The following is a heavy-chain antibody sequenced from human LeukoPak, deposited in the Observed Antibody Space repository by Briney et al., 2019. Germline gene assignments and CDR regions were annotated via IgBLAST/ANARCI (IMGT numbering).Heavy chain of an antibody. CDR1: GGSISSYY. V-gene: IGHV4-4*07. CDR2: IYTSGST. Sequence: PSETLSLTCTVSGGSISSYYWSWIRQPAGKGLEWIGRIYTSGSTNYNPSLKSRVTMSVDTSKNQFSLKLSSVTAADTAVYYCARDRSDIVVVPAAIPGAFDIWGQGTMVTVSS. D-gene: IGHD2-2*01. CDR3: ARDRSDIVVVPAAIPGAFDI. J-gene: IGHJ3*02.